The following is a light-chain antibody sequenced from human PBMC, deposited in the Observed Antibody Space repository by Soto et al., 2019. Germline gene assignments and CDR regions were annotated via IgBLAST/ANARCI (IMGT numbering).Light chain of an antibody. CDR3: QQYGDLPWT. V-gene: IGKV3-15*01. Sequence: EIVMTQSPATLSVSPGERATLSCRASQSVFSSLAWFQQKPGQAPRLLIYGAATRATGIPARFSGSGSGTDFTLTINRLEPEDFAVYYCQQYGDLPWTFGQGTKVDIK. J-gene: IGKJ1*01. CDR1: QSVFSS. CDR2: GAA.